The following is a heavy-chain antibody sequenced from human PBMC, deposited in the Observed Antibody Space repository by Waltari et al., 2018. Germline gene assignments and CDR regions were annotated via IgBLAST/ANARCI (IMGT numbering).Heavy chain of an antibody. J-gene: IGHJ4*02. CDR3: AREGSGCCYFDY. Sequence: EVQLVESGGGVVRPGGSLRLSCAASGFTFDDYGMSWVRQAPGKGLEWVSGSNWNGGSTGYSDSVKVRVTISRDNAKNSLYLQMNSLRAEDTALYYCAREGSGCCYFDYWGQGTLVTVSS. CDR2: SNWNGGST. V-gene: IGHV3-20*04. CDR1: GFTFDDYG. D-gene: IGHD6-19*01.